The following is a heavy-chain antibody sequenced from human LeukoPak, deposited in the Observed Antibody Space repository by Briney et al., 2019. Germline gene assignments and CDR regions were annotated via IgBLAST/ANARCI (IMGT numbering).Heavy chain of an antibody. CDR2: IYTSGGT. CDR3: ARDLPYSSNWNGLDY. J-gene: IGHJ4*02. D-gene: IGHD6-13*01. CDR1: GGSISSYY. Sequence: SETLSLTCTVSGGSISSYYWSWIRQPAGKGLEWIGRIYTSGGTDYNPSFKSRVTMSVDTSKNQFSLKLGSVTAADTAVYYCARDLPYSSNWNGLDYWGQGTLVTVSS. V-gene: IGHV4-4*07.